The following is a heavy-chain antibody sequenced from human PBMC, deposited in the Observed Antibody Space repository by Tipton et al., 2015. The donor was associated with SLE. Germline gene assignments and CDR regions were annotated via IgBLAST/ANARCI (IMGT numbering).Heavy chain of an antibody. D-gene: IGHD3-3*01. Sequence: SLRLSCTASGFTFGDYAMSWVRQAPGKGLEWVSSISSSSSYIYYADSVKGRFTISRDNAKSSLYLQMNSLRAEDTAVYYCARSNVLRFLEWFSYYFDYWGQGTLVTVSS. J-gene: IGHJ4*02. V-gene: IGHV3-21*04. CDR1: GFTFGDYA. CDR2: ISSSSSYI. CDR3: ARSNVLRFLEWFSYYFDY.